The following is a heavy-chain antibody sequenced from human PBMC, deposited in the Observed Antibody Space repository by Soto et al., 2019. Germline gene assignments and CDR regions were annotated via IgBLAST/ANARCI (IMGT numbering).Heavy chain of an antibody. Sequence: KASGYTFTGYYMHWVRQAPGQGLEWMGWINPNSGGTNYAQKFQGWVTMTRDTSISTAYMELSRLRSDDTAVYYCARDRPYCSSTSCYALGAFDIWGQETMVTVSS. CDR3: ARDRPYCSSTSCYALGAFDI. V-gene: IGHV1-2*04. CDR2: INPNSGGT. D-gene: IGHD2-2*01. CDR1: GYTFTGYY. J-gene: IGHJ3*02.